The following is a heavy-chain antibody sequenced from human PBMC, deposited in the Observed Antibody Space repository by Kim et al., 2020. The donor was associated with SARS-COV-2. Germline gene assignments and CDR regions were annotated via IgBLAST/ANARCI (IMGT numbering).Heavy chain of an antibody. V-gene: IGHV3-9*01. Sequence: GGSLRLSCAASGFTFDDYAMHWVRQAPGNGLEWVSGISWNSGSIGYADSVKGRFTISRDNAKNSLYLQMNSLRAEDTALYYCAKVGPPYGYFDYWGQGTL. CDR1: GFTFDDYA. D-gene: IGHD4-17*01. J-gene: IGHJ4*02. CDR2: ISWNSGSI. CDR3: AKVGPPYGYFDY.